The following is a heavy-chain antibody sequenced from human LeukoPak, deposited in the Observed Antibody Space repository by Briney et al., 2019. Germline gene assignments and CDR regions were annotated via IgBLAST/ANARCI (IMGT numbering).Heavy chain of an antibody. Sequence: PGGTLRLSCAASGFTFSSYGMSWVRQAPGKGLEWVSAISGSGGSTYYADSVKGRFTISRDNSKNTLYLQMNSLRAEDTAVYYCAKALYYYGSGSYFGGQGTLVTVSS. CDR2: ISGSGGST. J-gene: IGHJ4*02. CDR3: AKALYYYGSGSYF. V-gene: IGHV3-23*01. D-gene: IGHD3-10*01. CDR1: GFTFSSYG.